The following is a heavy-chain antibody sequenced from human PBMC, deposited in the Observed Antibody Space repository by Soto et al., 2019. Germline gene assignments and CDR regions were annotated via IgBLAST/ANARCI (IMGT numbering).Heavy chain of an antibody. Sequence: QVQLVESGGGVVQPGRSLRLSCAASGFPFSSYGMHWVRQAPGKGLDWVALISYDGTNQYYADSVKGRFTLSRDNSKNTLYLHMSSLRAADTAVYYCAGGQYYFDYCGQGTLVSVSS. D-gene: IGHD2-15*01. J-gene: IGHJ4*02. CDR3: AGGQYYFDY. V-gene: IGHV3-30*03. CDR1: GFPFSSYG. CDR2: ISYDGTNQ.